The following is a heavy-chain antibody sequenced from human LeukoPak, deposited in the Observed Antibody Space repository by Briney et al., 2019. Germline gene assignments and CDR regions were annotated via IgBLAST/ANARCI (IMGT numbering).Heavy chain of an antibody. V-gene: IGHV3-23*01. CDR1: GFTFSSYA. CDR3: AKDLYNWNYVTEGGQAFDI. Sequence: PGGSLRLSCAASGFTFSSYAMSWVRQAPGKGLEWVSGFSGSGGSTYYADSVKGRFTISRDNSKNTLYLQMNSLRAEDTAVYYCAKDLYNWNYVTEGGQAFDIWGQGTMVTVSS. CDR2: FSGSGGST. J-gene: IGHJ3*02. D-gene: IGHD1-7*01.